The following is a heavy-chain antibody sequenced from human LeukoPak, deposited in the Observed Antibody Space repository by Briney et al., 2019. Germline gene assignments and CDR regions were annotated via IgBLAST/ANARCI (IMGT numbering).Heavy chain of an antibody. CDR1: GFTFSTYS. D-gene: IGHD3-22*01. CDR2: ISPDSNYK. Sequence: GGSLRLSCAASGFTFSTYSMNWLRLAPGKGLEWVSSISPDSNYKYYVDSVKGRFTISRDNAKSSLYLQMNSLRAEDTAVYYCARGTYYYDSSGRIPDYWGQGTLVTVSS. V-gene: IGHV3-21*01. CDR3: ARGTYYYDSSGRIPDY. J-gene: IGHJ4*02.